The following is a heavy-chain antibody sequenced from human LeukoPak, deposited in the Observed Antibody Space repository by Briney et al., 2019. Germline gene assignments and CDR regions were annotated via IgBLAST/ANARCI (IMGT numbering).Heavy chain of an antibody. D-gene: IGHD3-10*01. J-gene: IGHJ6*04. CDR3: AREMVRGVIIYYYYGMDV. V-gene: IGHV3-30*04. CDR1: GFTFSSYA. CDR2: ISYDGSNK. Sequence: PGRSLRLSCAASGFTFSSYAMHWVRQAPGKGLEWVAVISYDGSNKYCADSVKGRFTISRDNSKNTLYLQMNSLRAEDTAVYYCAREMVRGVIIYYYYGMDVWGKGTTVTVSS.